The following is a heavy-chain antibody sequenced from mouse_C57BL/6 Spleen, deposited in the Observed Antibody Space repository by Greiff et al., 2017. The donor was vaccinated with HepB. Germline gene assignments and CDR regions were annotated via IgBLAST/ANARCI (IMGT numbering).Heavy chain of an antibody. J-gene: IGHJ1*03. CDR3: ARRVTTVVAPYWYFDV. CDR1: GYTFTDYY. CDR2: INPYNGGT. V-gene: IGHV1-19*01. Sequence: EVQVVESGPVLVKPGASVKMSCKASGYTFTDYYMNWVKQSHGKSLEWIGVINPYNGGTSYNQKFKGKATLTVDKSSSTAYMELNSLTSEDSAVYYCARRVTTVVAPYWYFDVWGTGTTVTVSS. D-gene: IGHD1-1*01.